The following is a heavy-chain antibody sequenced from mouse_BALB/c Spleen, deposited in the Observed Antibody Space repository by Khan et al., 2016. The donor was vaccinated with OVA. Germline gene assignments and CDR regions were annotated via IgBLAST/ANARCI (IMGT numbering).Heavy chain of an antibody. CDR2: IYPGNSDI. V-gene: IGHV1-5*01. D-gene: IGHD2-1*01. CDR3: TRNGFGNYESGDY. Sequence: VQLKESGTVLARPGASVKMSCKASGYTFPSYWMHWVKQRPGQGLEWIGAIYPGNSDINYNQKFKGKAKLTAVTSTSTAYLELNSLTNEDSAVYYCTRNGFGNYESGDYWGQGTTLTVSS. J-gene: IGHJ2*01. CDR1: GYTFPSYW.